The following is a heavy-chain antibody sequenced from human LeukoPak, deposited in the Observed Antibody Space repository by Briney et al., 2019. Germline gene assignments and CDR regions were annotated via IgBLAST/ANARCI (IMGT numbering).Heavy chain of an antibody. D-gene: IGHD4-11*01. Sequence: SETLSLTCTVSGGSISSGSYYWSWIRQPAGKGLEWIGRIYTSGSTNYNPSLKSRVTISVDTSKNQFSLKLSSVTAADTAAYYCARGVPVTINWFDPWGQGTLVTVSS. CDR3: ARGVPVTINWFDP. CDR1: GGSISSGSYY. J-gene: IGHJ5*02. V-gene: IGHV4-61*02. CDR2: IYTSGST.